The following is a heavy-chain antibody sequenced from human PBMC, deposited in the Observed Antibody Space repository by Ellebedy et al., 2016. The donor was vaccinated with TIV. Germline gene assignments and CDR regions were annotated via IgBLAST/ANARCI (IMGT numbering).Heavy chain of an antibody. Sequence: AASVKVSCKASGYTFTNSGISWARQAPGQGLEWMGWISAYNGNTNYAEKLQGRVTMTTDTSTSTAYMELRSLRSDDTAVYYCARRSRHDYSIREMYYFDYWGQGTLVTVSS. J-gene: IGHJ4*02. CDR1: GYTFTNSG. D-gene: IGHD4-11*01. CDR2: ISAYNGNT. V-gene: IGHV1-18*01. CDR3: ARRSRHDYSIREMYYFDY.